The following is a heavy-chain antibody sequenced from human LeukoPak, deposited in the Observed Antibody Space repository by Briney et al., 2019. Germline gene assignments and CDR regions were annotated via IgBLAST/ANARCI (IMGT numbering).Heavy chain of an antibody. Sequence: GASVKVSCTASGYTFTGYYMHWVRQAPGQGLEWMGWINPNSGGTNYAQKFQGWVTMTRDTSISTAYMELSRLRSDDTAVYYCARDRVDSSSGVYYFDYWGQGTLVTVSS. CDR1: GYTFTGYY. V-gene: IGHV1-2*04. J-gene: IGHJ4*02. CDR2: INPNSGGT. D-gene: IGHD6-6*01. CDR3: ARDRVDSSSGVYYFDY.